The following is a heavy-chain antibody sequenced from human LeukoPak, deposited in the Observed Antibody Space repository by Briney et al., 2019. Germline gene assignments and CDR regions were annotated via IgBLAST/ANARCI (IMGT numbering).Heavy chain of an antibody. V-gene: IGHV5-10-1*01. Sequence: GESLKISCKGSGYSFTSYWISWVRQMPGKGLEWMGRIGPSDSYTNYSPSFQGHVTISADKSISTAYLQWSSLKASDTAMYYCARRRDSSSWYYFDYWGQGTLVTVSS. CDR1: GYSFTSYW. CDR2: IGPSDSYT. D-gene: IGHD6-13*01. CDR3: ARRRDSSSWYYFDY. J-gene: IGHJ4*02.